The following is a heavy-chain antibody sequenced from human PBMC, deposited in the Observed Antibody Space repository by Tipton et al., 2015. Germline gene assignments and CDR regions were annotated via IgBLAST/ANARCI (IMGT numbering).Heavy chain of an antibody. Sequence: GSLRLSCAASGFAFSRYTMNWVRQAPGKGLEWVSSVSSSSSYIYYADSVKGRFTISRDNARNSLYLQMNSLRAEDTAVYYCARSYYQLLASERVYGMDVWGQGTTVTVSS. J-gene: IGHJ6*02. V-gene: IGHV3-21*01. CDR1: GFAFSRYT. CDR3: ARSYYQLLASERVYGMDV. D-gene: IGHD2-2*01. CDR2: VSSSSSYI.